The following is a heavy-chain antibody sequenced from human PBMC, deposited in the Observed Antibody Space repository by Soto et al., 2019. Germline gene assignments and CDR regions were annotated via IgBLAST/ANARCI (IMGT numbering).Heavy chain of an antibody. D-gene: IGHD6-19*01. Sequence: GPQLKVSCKASGGTFSSYAISWVRQAPGQGLEWMGGIIPIFGTANYAQKFQGRVTITADESTSTAYMELSSLRSEDTAVYYCARWGSSGSGAYYFDYWGQGTLVTVSS. CDR3: ARWGSSGSGAYYFDY. V-gene: IGHV1-69*13. J-gene: IGHJ4*02. CDR2: IIPIFGTA. CDR1: GGTFSSYA.